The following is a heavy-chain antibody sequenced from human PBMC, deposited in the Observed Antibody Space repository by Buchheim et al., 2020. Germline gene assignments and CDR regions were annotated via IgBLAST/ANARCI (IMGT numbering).Heavy chain of an antibody. CDR2: ISTSGGTT. CDR3: EKGLEGTGVKGWNFDL. D-gene: IGHD3/OR15-3a*01. Sequence: EVQLVESGGGLVQPGGSLRLSCAASGFTFSNYAMSWVRQAPGKGLEWVSGISTSGGTTYHADSVKGRFTISRDNSKNTLYLRMNSLRAEETAVYYCEKGLEGTGVKGWNFDLWGSGTL. CDR1: GFTFSNYA. V-gene: IGHV3-23*04. J-gene: IGHJ2*01.